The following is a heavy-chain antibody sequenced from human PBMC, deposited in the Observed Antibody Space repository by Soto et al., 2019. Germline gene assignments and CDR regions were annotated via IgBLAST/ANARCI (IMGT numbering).Heavy chain of an antibody. CDR3: ARGLPQYSYGLQPQFDY. CDR2: IGTAGDT. V-gene: IGHV3-13*01. J-gene: IGHJ4*02. D-gene: IGHD5-18*01. CDR1: GFTFSSYD. Sequence: LRLSCAASGFTFSSYDMHWVRQATGKGLEWVSAIGTAGDTYYPGSVKGRFTISRENAKNSLYLQMNSLRAEDTAVYYCARGLPQYSYGLQPQFDYWGQGTLVTVSS.